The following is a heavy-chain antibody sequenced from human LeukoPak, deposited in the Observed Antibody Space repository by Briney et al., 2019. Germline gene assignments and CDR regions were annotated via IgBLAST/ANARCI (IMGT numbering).Heavy chain of an antibody. CDR2: IYYSGST. V-gene: IGHV4-59*01. J-gene: IGHJ4*02. D-gene: IGHD3-3*01. CDR3: ARVLEDYDFWSGYPYYFDY. CDR1: GGSISSYY. Sequence: SETLSLTCTVSGGSISSYYWSWIRQPPGKGLEWIGYIYYSGSTNYNPSLKSRVTISVDTSKNQFSLKLSSVTAADTAVYYCARVLEDYDFWSGYPYYFDYWGRGTLVTVSS.